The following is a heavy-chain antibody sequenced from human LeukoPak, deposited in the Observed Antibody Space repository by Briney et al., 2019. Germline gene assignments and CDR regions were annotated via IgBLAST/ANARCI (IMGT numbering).Heavy chain of an antibody. V-gene: IGHV4-34*01. CDR2: IYYSGST. Sequence: SETLSLTCAVYGGSFTSYYWSWIRQPPGKGLEWIGSIYYSGSTYYNPSLKSRVTISVDTSKNQFSLKLSSVTAADTAVYYCARLPSEWLVDGMDVWGQGTTVTVSS. CDR1: GGSFTSYY. D-gene: IGHD3-3*01. CDR3: ARLPSEWLVDGMDV. J-gene: IGHJ6*02.